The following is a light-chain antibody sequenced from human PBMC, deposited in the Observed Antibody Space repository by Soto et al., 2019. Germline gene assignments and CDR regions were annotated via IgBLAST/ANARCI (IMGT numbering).Light chain of an antibody. CDR1: QSVSSSY. CDR3: QQYGSSREFT. Sequence: EIVLTQSPGTLSLSPGERATLSCRASQSVSSSYLAWYQQKPGQAPRLLIYGASSRATGIPDRFSGSGSGTDFTLTISRLEPEDFAVYSCQQYGSSREFTFGPGTKVDIK. J-gene: IGKJ3*01. CDR2: GAS. V-gene: IGKV3-20*01.